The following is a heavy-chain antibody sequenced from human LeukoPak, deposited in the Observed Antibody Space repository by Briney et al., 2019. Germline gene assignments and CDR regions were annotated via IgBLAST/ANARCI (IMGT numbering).Heavy chain of an antibody. CDR2: IIPIFGTA. CDR3: ASLGIPEAFFDY. Sequence: SVKVSCKASGYTFTGYYMHGVRQAPGQGLEWMGGIIPIFGTANYAQKFQGRVTITADESTSTAYMELSSLRSEDTAVYYCASLGIPEAFFDYWGQGTLVTVSS. V-gene: IGHV1-69*13. J-gene: IGHJ4*02. D-gene: IGHD1-14*01. CDR1: GYTFTGYY.